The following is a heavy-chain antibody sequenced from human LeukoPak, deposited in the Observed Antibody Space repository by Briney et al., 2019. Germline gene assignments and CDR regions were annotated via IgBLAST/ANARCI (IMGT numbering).Heavy chain of an antibody. J-gene: IGHJ4*02. CDR2: IIPIFGTA. D-gene: IGHD1-26*01. CDR1: GGTFSSYA. V-gene: IGHV1-69*13. Sequence: SVKVSCKASGGTFSSYAISWVRQAPGQGLEWMGGIIPIFGTANYAQKFQGRVTITADESTSTAYMELSSLRSEDTGVYYCARDGWSLGATLGYWGQGTLVTVSS. CDR3: ARDGWSLGATLGY.